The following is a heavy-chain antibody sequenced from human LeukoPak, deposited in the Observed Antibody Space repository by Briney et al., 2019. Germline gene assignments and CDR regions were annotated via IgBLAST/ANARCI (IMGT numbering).Heavy chain of an antibody. D-gene: IGHD2-2*01. CDR2: INDNGDGT. V-gene: IGHV3-23*01. Sequence: GGSLRLSCAASGFTFSSYAMSWVRQAPGRGLKWVSTINDNGDGTYYADSVKGRFTISRDNSYNTVSLQMNSLRAEDTAVYYCARSPSERGGHCSSTTCSYYYMDVWGKGTTVTVSS. CDR3: ARSPSERGGHCSSTTCSYYYMDV. J-gene: IGHJ6*03. CDR1: GFTFSSYA.